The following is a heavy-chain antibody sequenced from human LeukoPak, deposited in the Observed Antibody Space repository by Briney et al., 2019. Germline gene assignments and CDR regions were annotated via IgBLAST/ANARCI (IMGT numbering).Heavy chain of an antibody. D-gene: IGHD3-22*01. CDR2: ISSSSSTI. Sequence: GGSLRLSCAASGFTFSSYSMNWVRQAPGKGLEWVSYISSSSSTIYYADSVKGRFTISRDNAKNSLYLQMNSLRAEDTAVYYCARVSRVVVITPYFDYWGQGTLVTVSS. J-gene: IGHJ4*02. V-gene: IGHV3-48*01. CDR1: GFTFSSYS. CDR3: ARVSRVVVITPYFDY.